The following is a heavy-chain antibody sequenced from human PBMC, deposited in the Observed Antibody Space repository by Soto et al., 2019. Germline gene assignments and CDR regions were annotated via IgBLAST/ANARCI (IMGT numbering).Heavy chain of an antibody. D-gene: IGHD3-22*01. CDR1: GGSISSGDHY. J-gene: IGHJ4*02. V-gene: IGHV4-30-4*01. Sequence: PSETLSLICTVSGGSISSGDHYWSWIRQPPGKGLEWIGYIYYSGSTYYNPSLKSRVTISVDTSKNQFSLKLSSVTAADTAVYYCARVYRYYYDSSGYYLDYWGQGTLVTVSS. CDR2: IYYSGST. CDR3: ARVYRYYYDSSGYYLDY.